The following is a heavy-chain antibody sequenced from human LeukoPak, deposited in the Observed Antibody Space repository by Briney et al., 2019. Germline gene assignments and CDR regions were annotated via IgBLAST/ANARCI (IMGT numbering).Heavy chain of an antibody. D-gene: IGHD1-26*01. J-gene: IGHJ4*02. CDR1: GFTFSSYA. CDR3: AKDGGSSGSYSDY. V-gene: IGHV3-23*01. CDR2: ISGSGGST. Sequence: GGSLRLSCAASGFTFSSYAMSWVRQAPGKGLELVSVISGSGGSTYYADSVKGQFTISRDNSKNTLYLQMNSLRAEDTAVYYCAKDGGSSGSYSDYWGQGTLVTVSS.